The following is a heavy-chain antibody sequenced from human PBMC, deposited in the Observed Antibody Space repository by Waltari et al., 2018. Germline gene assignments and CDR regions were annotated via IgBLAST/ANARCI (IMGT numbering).Heavy chain of an antibody. V-gene: IGHV4-39*07. CDR3: ATIAVAGTSDY. Sequence: QLQLQESGPGLVEPSETLSLTCTASGDSISNNNYYWGWIRQPRGTGLQWIGSIHYIGDTYYNPALKSRVTISVEKSKNQFSLKLSTVTAADTAVYYCATIAVAGTSDYWGQGTLVTVSS. CDR1: GDSISNNNYY. D-gene: IGHD6-19*01. J-gene: IGHJ4*02. CDR2: IHYIGDT.